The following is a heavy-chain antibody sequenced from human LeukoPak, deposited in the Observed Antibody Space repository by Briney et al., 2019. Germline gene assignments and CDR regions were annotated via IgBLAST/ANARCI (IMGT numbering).Heavy chain of an antibody. Sequence: ASVKVSSMASGYTFTGYYMHWVRQAPGQGLEWMGWISAYNGNTNYAQKLQGRVTMTTDTSTSTAYMELRSLRSDDTAVYYCARGEGQWNPHDYWGQGTLVTVSS. CDR2: ISAYNGNT. CDR3: ARGEGQWNPHDY. J-gene: IGHJ4*02. CDR1: GYTFTGYY. D-gene: IGHD6-19*01. V-gene: IGHV1-18*04.